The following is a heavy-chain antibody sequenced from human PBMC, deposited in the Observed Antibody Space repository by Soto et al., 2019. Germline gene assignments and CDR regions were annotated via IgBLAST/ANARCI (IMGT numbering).Heavy chain of an antibody. J-gene: IGHJ5*02. CDR1: GFTFNNHW. CDR3: ARGYFDSGHGYDL. D-gene: IGHD3-10*01. CDR2: IFTRDSET. Sequence: RESLKISCRGSGFTFNNHWIGWVRQTPGKGLEWMGLIFTRDSETKTSPSFQGHVSFSVDNSINTVYLQWTSLKTTDTGIYFCARGYFDSGHGYDLWGQGTLVTVSS. V-gene: IGHV5-51*01.